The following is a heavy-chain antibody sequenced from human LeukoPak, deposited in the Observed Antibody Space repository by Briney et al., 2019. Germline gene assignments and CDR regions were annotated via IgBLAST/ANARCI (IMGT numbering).Heavy chain of an antibody. V-gene: IGHV3-74*01. J-gene: IGHJ4*02. D-gene: IGHD2-2*01. CDR1: RFTFSSYW. Sequence: PGGSLRLSCAASRFTFSSYWMHWVRQAPGKGLVWVSRINTDGSSTSYADSVKGRFTISRDNAKNTLYLQMNSLRAEDTAVYYCARDPYCSSTSCLDYWGQGTLVTVSS. CDR2: INTDGSST. CDR3: ARDPYCSSTSCLDY.